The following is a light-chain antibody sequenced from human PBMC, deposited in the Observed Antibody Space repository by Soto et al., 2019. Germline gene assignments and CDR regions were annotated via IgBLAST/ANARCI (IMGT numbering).Light chain of an antibody. CDR3: TSYTTISTRV. V-gene: IGLV2-14*01. CDR2: QVN. CDR1: SSDVGRYNY. J-gene: IGLJ1*01. Sequence: QSALTQPASVSGSPGQSITISCTGTSSDVGRYNYVSWYQHHPGKVPKLIVYQVNYRPSGVSNRFSGSKSGTTASLTISGLQAEDEPDYYCTSYTTISTRVFGTGTKLTVL.